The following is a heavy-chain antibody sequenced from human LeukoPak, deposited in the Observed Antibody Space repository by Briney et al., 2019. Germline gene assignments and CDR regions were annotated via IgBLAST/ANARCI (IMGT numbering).Heavy chain of an antibody. CDR1: GFTFSSYA. V-gene: IGHV3-30-3*01. Sequence: HAGGSLRLSCAASGFTFSSYAMHWVRQAPGKGLEWVAVISYDGSNKYYADSVKGRFTISRDNSKNTLYPQMNSLRAEDTAVYYCARDRYYGSGRYNYFDYWGQGTLVTVSS. CDR2: ISYDGSNK. D-gene: IGHD3-10*01. J-gene: IGHJ4*02. CDR3: ARDRYYGSGRYNYFDY.